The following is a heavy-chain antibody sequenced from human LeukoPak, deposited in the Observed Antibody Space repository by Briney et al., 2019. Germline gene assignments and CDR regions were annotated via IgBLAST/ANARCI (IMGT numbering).Heavy chain of an antibody. J-gene: IGHJ5*02. CDR1: GYTFTSYD. CDR3: ARTYYYDSSGYYNWFDP. Sequence: ASVKVSCKASGYTFTSYDINWGRQATGQGLEWMGWMNPNSGNTGYAQKFQGRVTMTRNTSISTAYMELSSLRSEDTAVYYCARTYYYDSSGYYNWFDPWGQGTLVTVSS. D-gene: IGHD3-22*01. CDR2: MNPNSGNT. V-gene: IGHV1-8*01.